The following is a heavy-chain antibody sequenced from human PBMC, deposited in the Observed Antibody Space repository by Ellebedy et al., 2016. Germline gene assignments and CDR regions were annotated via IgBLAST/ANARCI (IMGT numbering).Heavy chain of an antibody. CDR2: TYYRSKWYN. CDR1: GDSVSSNSAA. J-gene: IGHJ6*02. CDR3: ARAPLVRRYYYYGMDV. Sequence: SETLSLTXAISGDSVSSNSAAWNWIRQSPSRGLEWLGRTYYRSKWYNDYAVSVKSRITINPDTSKNQFSLQLNSVTPEDTAVYYCARAPLVRRYYYYGMDVWGQGTTVTVSS. V-gene: IGHV6-1*01.